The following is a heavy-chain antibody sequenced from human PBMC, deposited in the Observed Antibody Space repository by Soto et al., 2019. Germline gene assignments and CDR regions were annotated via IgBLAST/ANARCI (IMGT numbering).Heavy chain of an antibody. CDR1: GFTFSTYT. V-gene: IGHV3-48*02. CDR3: ATAFSLGG. Sequence: EVQLVESGGGLVQPGGSVRLSCAASGFTFSTYTMNWVRQAPGKGLEWVSYITGSSGTIFYADSVKGRFTVSRDIARNSLYLQMSSLRDEDTAVYYCATAFSLGGWGQGTLVTVSS. D-gene: IGHD3-16*01. J-gene: IGHJ4*02. CDR2: ITGSSGTI.